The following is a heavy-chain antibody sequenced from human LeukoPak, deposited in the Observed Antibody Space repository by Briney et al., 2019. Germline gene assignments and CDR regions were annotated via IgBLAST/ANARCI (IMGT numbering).Heavy chain of an antibody. D-gene: IGHD5-12*01. J-gene: IGHJ6*02. CDR3: AKRLRIESSIWNYYGMDV. CDR1: GFTFSSYW. V-gene: IGHV3-7*01. Sequence: GGSLRLSCAASGFTFSSYWMSWVRQAPGKGLEWVANIKQDGSEKYYVDSVKGRFTISRDNAKNSLYLQMNSLRSEDTAVYYFAKRLRIESSIWNYYGMDVWGQGATVSVSS. CDR2: IKQDGSEK.